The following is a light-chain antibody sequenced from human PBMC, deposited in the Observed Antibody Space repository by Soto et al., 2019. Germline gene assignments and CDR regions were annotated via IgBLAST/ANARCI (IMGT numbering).Light chain of an antibody. V-gene: IGLV2-14*01. CDR1: SNDVGGYNY. CDR2: EVS. Sequence: QSVLTQPASVSGSPGQSITISCTGTSNDVGGYNYVSWYQQHPGKAPKLIISEVSSRPSGVANRFSGSKSGNTASLTISGLRAEDEADYYCTSYTSSGTLPVAFGGGTKLTVL. J-gene: IGLJ2*01. CDR3: TSYTSSGTLPVA.